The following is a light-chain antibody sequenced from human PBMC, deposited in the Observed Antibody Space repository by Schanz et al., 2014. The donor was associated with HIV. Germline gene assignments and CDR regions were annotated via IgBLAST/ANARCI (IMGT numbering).Light chain of an antibody. Sequence: IQMTQSPSSLSASVGDRVTITCQASQTISSYLAWYQQKPGKAPKLLIYAASTLQSGVPSRFSGSGSGTDFTLTISCLQSEDFATYYCQQYYSYPRTFGQGTKLEIK. CDR1: QTISSY. V-gene: IGKV1-8*01. CDR3: QQYYSYPRT. J-gene: IGKJ2*02. CDR2: AAS.